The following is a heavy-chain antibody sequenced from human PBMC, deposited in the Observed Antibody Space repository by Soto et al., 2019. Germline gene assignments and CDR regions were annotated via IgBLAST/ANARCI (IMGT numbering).Heavy chain of an antibody. CDR1: GGSLNSYY. CDR2: MYYSGST. D-gene: IGHD3-3*01. CDR3: ARGTFGVVKD. V-gene: IGHV4-59*01. Sequence: KPSENPSLTCTVSGGSLNSYYWCCILQSPGKGLEWIGYMYYSGSTNYNPSLKSRVTISIDTSRNQFSLKLSSVTAADTAVYYCARGTFGVVKDWGQGTLVTVSS. J-gene: IGHJ4*02.